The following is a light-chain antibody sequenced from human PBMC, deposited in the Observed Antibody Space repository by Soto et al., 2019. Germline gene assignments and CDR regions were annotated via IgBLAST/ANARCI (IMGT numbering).Light chain of an antibody. CDR1: SSDVGSYNR. V-gene: IGLV2-18*02. Sequence: QSALTQPPSVSWSPGQSVTISCTGTSSDVGSYNRVSWYQQPPGTAPKLMIYEVTNRPSGVPDRFSGSKSGNTASLTISGLQAEDEPDYYCGSFTSSSTLVFGGGTKLTLL. CDR3: GSFTSSSTLV. J-gene: IGLJ2*01. CDR2: EVT.